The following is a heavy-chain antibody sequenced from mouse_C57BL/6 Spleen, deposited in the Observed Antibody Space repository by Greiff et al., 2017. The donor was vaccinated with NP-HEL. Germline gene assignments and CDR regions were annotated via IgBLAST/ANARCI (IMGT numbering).Heavy chain of an antibody. CDR3: ARGGGYSSFDY. Sequence: EVKLEESGPGLVKPSQSLSLTCSVTGYSITSGYYWNWIRQFPGNKLEWMGYISYDGSNNYNPSLKNRISITRDTSKNQFFLKLNSVTTEDTATYYCARGGGYSSFDYWGQGTTLTVSS. J-gene: IGHJ2*01. V-gene: IGHV3-6*01. D-gene: IGHD2-3*01. CDR1: GYSITSGYY. CDR2: ISYDGSN.